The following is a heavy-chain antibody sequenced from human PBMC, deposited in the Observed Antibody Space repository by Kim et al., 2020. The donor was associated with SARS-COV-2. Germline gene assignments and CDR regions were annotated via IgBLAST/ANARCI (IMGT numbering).Heavy chain of an antibody. V-gene: IGHV4-34*01. CDR3: ASFWYLDAFDI. D-gene: IGHD6-13*01. J-gene: IGHJ3*02. CDR2: T. Sequence: TNYNPSLKSRVTISVDTSKNQFSLKLSSVTAADTAVYYCASFWYLDAFDIWGQGTMVTVSS.